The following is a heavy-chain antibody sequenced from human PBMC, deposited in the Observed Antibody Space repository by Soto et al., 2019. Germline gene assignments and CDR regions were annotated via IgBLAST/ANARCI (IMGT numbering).Heavy chain of an antibody. CDR2: IKQDGSEK. CDR1: GFTFSSYW. J-gene: IGHJ6*02. CDR3: ARDRYSYYEVWSGSLPYYYYGMDV. V-gene: IGHV3-7*01. Sequence: GGSLRLSCAASGFTFSSYWMSWVRQAPGKGLEWVANIKQDGSEKYYVDSVKGRFTISRDNAKNSLYLQMNSLRAEDTAVYYCARDRYSYYEVWSGSLPYYYYGMDVWGQGTTVTVSS. D-gene: IGHD3-3*01.